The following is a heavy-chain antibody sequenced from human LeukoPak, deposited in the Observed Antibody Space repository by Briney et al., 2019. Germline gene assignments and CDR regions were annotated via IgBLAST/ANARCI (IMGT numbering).Heavy chain of an antibody. CDR1: GVSFSTYY. V-gene: IGHV4-4*07. Sequence: SETLSLTCTVSGVSFSTYYWTWLRQPAGRGPEWIGRIYSSGNTNYNPSLESLVTMSIGTSKHQFSLKLTSVTAADTAVYYCARERGILRGDAFDLWGQGTMVTVSS. CDR2: IYSSGNT. CDR3: ARERGILRGDAFDL. D-gene: IGHD1-26*01. J-gene: IGHJ3*01.